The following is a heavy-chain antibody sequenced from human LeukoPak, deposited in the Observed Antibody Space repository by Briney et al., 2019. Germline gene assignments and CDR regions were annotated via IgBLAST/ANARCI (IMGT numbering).Heavy chain of an antibody. J-gene: IGHJ5*02. CDR1: GYTFTNYD. CDR2: MNPYSANT. CDR3: ARGGGRGRNWFDP. V-gene: IGHV1-8*02. Sequence: GASVKVSCKASGYTFTNYDIHWVRQATGQGLEWMGWMNPYSANTGYAQKFQGRVTMTRNTSISTAYMELSSLRSEDTAVYYCARGGGRGRNWFDPWGQGTLVTVSS. D-gene: IGHD3-16*01.